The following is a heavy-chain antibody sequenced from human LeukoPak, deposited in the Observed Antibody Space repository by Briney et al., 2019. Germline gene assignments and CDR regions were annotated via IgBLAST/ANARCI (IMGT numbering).Heavy chain of an antibody. D-gene: IGHD2-8*02. Sequence: GGSLRPSCPAPKFSFSSYWMHWVPQAPGKGLGGVSRINSDGSRTNYADSVKGRFTISRDNAKNTLYLQMSSLRAEDTAVYYCARVLTGSWDWFDPWGQGTLVTVSS. CDR2: INSDGSRT. J-gene: IGHJ5*02. CDR1: KFSFSSYW. V-gene: IGHV3-74*01. CDR3: ARVLTGSWDWFDP.